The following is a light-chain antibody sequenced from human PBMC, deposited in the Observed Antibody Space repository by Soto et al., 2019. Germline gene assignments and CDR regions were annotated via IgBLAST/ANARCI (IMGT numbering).Light chain of an antibody. J-gene: IGKJ1*01. CDR2: WAS. V-gene: IGKV4-1*01. Sequence: DIVMTQSPDSLAVSLGERATINCKSSQSVLYSSNSKNYLTWYQQKPGQPPNLLIYWASTRASGVPDRFSGSGSGTDFTLTISSLQAEDVAIYYCQQYYSTPLTFGQGTKVEIK. CDR1: QSVLYSSNSKNY. CDR3: QQYYSTPLT.